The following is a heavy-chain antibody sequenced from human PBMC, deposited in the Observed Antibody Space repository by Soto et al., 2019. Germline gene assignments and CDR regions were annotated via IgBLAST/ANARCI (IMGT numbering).Heavy chain of an antibody. CDR3: ARDTAAAGTPDAFDI. D-gene: IGHD6-13*01. CDR1: GFTFSSYS. J-gene: IGHJ3*02. CDR2: ISSSSTI. Sequence: GGSLRLSCAASGFTFSSYSMNWVRQAPGKGLEWVSYISSSSTIYYADSVKGRFTISRDNAKNSLYLQMNSLRAEDTAVYYCARDTAAAGTPDAFDIWGQGTMVTVSS. V-gene: IGHV3-48*04.